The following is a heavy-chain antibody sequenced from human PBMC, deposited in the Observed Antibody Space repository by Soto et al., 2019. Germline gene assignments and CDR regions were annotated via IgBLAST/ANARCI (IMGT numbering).Heavy chain of an antibody. V-gene: IGHV2-5*02. CDR1: GFSLTTYGVG. Sequence: GSGPTLVNPTQTLTLTCTFSGFSLTTYGVGVGWVRQPPGKALEWLALIYWDDDKRYSPSLKTRLTITKDTSKNHVVLTMTNMDPVDTATYYCAHRLTLNSDWNYGRFDYWGQGTLVTVSS. CDR3: AHRLTLNSDWNYGRFDY. D-gene: IGHD1-7*01. CDR2: IYWDDDK. J-gene: IGHJ4*01.